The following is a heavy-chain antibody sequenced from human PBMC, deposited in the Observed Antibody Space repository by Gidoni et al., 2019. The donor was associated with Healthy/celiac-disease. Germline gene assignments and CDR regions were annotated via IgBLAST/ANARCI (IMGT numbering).Heavy chain of an antibody. CDR1: GFSLSNARMG. CDR2: IFSYDEK. V-gene: IGHV2-26*01. J-gene: IGHJ4*02. CDR3: ARTRGSGYGYYVDY. D-gene: IGHD5-12*01. Sequence: HVTLKESGPVLVKPTEPLTLTCTVSGFSLSNARMGVSWIRQPPGKALEWLAHIFSYDEKSYSTSRKSRLTISKDTSKRQVVPTKTNMAPVDTATYYCARTRGSGYGYYVDYWGQGTLVTVSS.